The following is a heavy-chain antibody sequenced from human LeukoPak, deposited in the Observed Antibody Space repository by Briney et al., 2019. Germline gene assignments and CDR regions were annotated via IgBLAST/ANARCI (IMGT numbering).Heavy chain of an antibody. CDR1: GGNFNNFA. Sequence: SVKVSCKASGGNFNNFAVTWVRQAPGQGLVWVGRIIPLSGTANFAQEFHGRVSITADKSTSTASMELRSLRSEDTAVYYCARDSGHAVLVPRGFDIWGQGTMVTVSS. CDR2: IIPLSGTA. J-gene: IGHJ3*02. D-gene: IGHD2-8*02. V-gene: IGHV1-69*06. CDR3: ARDSGHAVLVPRGFDI.